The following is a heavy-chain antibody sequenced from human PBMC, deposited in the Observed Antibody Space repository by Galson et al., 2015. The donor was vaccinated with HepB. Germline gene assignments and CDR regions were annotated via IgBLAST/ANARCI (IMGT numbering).Heavy chain of an antibody. D-gene: IGHD1-20*01. Sequence: SVKVSCKASGYTFTSYGISWVRQAPGQGLEWMGWISAYNGNTNYAQKLQGRVTMTTDTSTSTAYMELRSLRSDDTAVYYCARDGDNWNRYNWFDPWGQGTLVTVSS. CDR1: GYTFTSYG. CDR3: ARDGDNWNRYNWFDP. CDR2: ISAYNGNT. J-gene: IGHJ5*02. V-gene: IGHV1-18*01.